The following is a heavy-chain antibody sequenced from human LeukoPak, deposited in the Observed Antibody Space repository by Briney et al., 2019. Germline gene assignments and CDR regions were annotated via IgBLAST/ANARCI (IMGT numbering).Heavy chain of an antibody. CDR3: ARGKPSHLTAAGTSIYFDY. V-gene: IGHV3-20*04. Sequence: PGGSLRLSCAASGFTFDDYGMSWVRQAPGKGLEWVSGINWNGGSTGYADSVKGRFTISRDNAKNSLYLQMNSLRAEDTALYYCARGKPSHLTAAGTSIYFDYWGQGTLVTVSS. D-gene: IGHD6-13*01. CDR1: GFTFDDYG. CDR2: INWNGGST. J-gene: IGHJ4*02.